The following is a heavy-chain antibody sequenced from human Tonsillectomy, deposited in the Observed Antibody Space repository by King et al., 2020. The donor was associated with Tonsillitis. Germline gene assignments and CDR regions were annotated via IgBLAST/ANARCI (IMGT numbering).Heavy chain of an antibody. V-gene: IGHV3-9*01. D-gene: IGHD6-13*01. CDR1: GFTFDDYA. CDR3: AKDGGIAASGTLPFDY. J-gene: IGHJ4*02. CDR2: ISWNSGSI. Sequence: VQLVESGGGLVQPGRSLRLSCAASGFTFDDYAMHWVRQAPGKGLEWVSGISWNSGSIGYADSVKGRFTISRDNAKNSLYLQMNSLRAEDTALYYCAKDGGIAASGTLPFDYWGQGTLVTVSS.